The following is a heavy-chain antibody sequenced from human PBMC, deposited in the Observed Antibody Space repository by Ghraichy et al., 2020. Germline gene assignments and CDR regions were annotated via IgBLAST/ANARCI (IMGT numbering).Heavy chain of an antibody. V-gene: IGHV3-23*01. D-gene: IGHD4-17*01. Sequence: GYLRLSCAASGFTFSSFAMSWVRQAPGKGLEWVSGISATGANTYYADSVKGRFTISRDNSENTLSLQMNSLRAEDTALYYCAKDPNGDFVGAFDIWGHGTMVTVSS. CDR3: AKDPNGDFVGAFDI. CDR1: GFTFSSFA. J-gene: IGHJ3*02. CDR2: ISATGANT.